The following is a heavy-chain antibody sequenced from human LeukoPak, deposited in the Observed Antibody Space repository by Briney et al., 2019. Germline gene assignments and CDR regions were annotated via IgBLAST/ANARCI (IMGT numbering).Heavy chain of an antibody. V-gene: IGHV3-74*01. CDR1: GFTFSSYW. J-gene: IGHJ4*02. D-gene: IGHD6-6*01. CDR2: INGNGSST. Sequence: GGSLRLSCAASGFTFSSYWLHWVRQAPGKGLVWVSRINGNGSSTDYADSVKGRFTISRDNAKNTPYLQMNSLRAEDTAVYYCARLSNRPESSIAARPYDYWGQGTLVTVSS. CDR3: ARLSNRPESSIAARPYDY.